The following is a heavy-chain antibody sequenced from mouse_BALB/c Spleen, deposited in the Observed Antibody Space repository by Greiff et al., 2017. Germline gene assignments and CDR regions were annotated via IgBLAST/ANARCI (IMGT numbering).Heavy chain of an antibody. CDR1: GFTFSSFG. Sequence: DVKLVESGGGLVQPGGSRKLSCAASGFTFSSFGMHWVRQAPEKGLEWVAYISSGSSTIYYADTVKGRFTISRDNPKNTLFLQMTSLRSEDTAMYYCARSDGTNFDYWGQGTTLTVSS. V-gene: IGHV5-17*02. CDR2: ISSGSSTI. CDR3: ARSDGTNFDY. D-gene: IGHD4-1*01. J-gene: IGHJ2*01.